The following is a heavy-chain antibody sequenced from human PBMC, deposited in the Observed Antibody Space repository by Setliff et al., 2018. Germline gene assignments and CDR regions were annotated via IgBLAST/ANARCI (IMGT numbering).Heavy chain of an antibody. D-gene: IGHD3-9*01. V-gene: IGHV4-34*01. CDR3: ASYDILTGYWGYDYYYMDV. CDR1: GGTFSDYY. CDR2: INHSGTT. Sequence: SETLSLTCTAYGGTFSDYYWTWIRQSPGKGLEWIGEINHSGTTNYNPSLKSRVTISVDTSKNQFSLKLSSVTAADTAVYYCASYDILTGYWGYDYYYMDVWGKGTTVTVSS. J-gene: IGHJ6*03.